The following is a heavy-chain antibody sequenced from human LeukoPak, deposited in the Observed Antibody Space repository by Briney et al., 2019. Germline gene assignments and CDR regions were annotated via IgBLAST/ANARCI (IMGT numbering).Heavy chain of an antibody. CDR1: GYTFTSYG. Sequence: SVKVSCKASGYTFTSYGISWVRQAPGQGLGWMGIINPGGGSATYAQKFQGRVTMTSDTSTSTVYMDLMSLRSEDTAVHYCARDSGFGYFDFWGQGTLVTVSS. CDR2: INPGGGSA. V-gene: IGHV1-46*01. CDR3: ARDSGFGYFDF. D-gene: IGHD1-1*01. J-gene: IGHJ4*02.